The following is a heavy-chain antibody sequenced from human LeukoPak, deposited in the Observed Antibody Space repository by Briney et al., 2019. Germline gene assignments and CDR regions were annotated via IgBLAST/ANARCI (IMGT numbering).Heavy chain of an antibody. CDR2: IRYDGSNK. Sequence: PGESLRLSCAASGFTFSSYGMHWVRQAPGKGLEWVAFIRYDGSNKYYADSVKGRFTISRDNSKNTLYLQMNSLRAEDTAVYYCAKDRVDCSSTSCLHYYYYYVDVWGKGTTVTVSS. J-gene: IGHJ6*03. D-gene: IGHD2-2*01. CDR3: AKDRVDCSSTSCLHYYYYYVDV. CDR1: GFTFSSYG. V-gene: IGHV3-30*02.